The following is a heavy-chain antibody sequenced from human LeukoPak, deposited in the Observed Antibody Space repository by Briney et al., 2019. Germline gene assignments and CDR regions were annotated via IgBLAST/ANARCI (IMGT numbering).Heavy chain of an antibody. J-gene: IGHJ3*02. CDR2: IYYSGST. Sequence: SETLSLTCTVSGGSISSSSYYWGWIRQPPGKGLEWIGSIYYSGSTYYNPSLKSRVTISVDTSKNQFSLRLTSVTAADTAFYYCARRGITLVRGSITNAFDIWGQGTRLTVSP. V-gene: IGHV4-39*01. CDR3: ARRGITLVRGSITNAFDI. CDR1: GGSISSSSYY. D-gene: IGHD3-10*01.